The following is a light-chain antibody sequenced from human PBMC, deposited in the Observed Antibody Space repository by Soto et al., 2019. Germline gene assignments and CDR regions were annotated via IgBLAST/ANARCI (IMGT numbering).Light chain of an antibody. CDR1: LPISNY. Sequence: DIQMTQSPSSLSASVGYRVTINWGESLPISNYLAWYQQKPGKIPNLLIYAASTLRAGVPSRFSGIGSGTDFTLTISSLQTEDVAAYYCKKYNSAPLTFGGGTKVDIK. CDR2: AAS. J-gene: IGKJ4*01. V-gene: IGKV1-27*01. CDR3: KKYNSAPLT.